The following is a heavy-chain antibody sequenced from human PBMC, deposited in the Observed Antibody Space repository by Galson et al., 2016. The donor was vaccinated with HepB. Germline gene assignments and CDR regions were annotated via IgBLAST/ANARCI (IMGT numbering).Heavy chain of an antibody. CDR2: IYFTGSV. Sequence: ETLSLTCAVSGGSINIGGFYWDWIRQPPGKGLEWIGRIYFTGSVFYNPSLKGRVAMSIDTSKNQFSLQLTSVTAADTAVYFCARHPNADGVWFDPWGPGTLVTVSS. CDR3: ARHPNADGVWFDP. J-gene: IGHJ5*02. CDR1: GGSINIGGFY. D-gene: IGHD3-16*01. V-gene: IGHV4-39*01.